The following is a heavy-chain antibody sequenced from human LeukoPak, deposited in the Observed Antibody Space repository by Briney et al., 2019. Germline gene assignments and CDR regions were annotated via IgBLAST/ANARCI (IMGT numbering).Heavy chain of an antibody. CDR1: GFTFSSYW. D-gene: IGHD1-1*01. Sequence: GGSLRLSCAASGFTFSSYWMSWVRQAPGKGLEWVSNIKQDESDKYYVDSLKGRFTISRDNAKNSLYLQMNSLRDEDTAVYYCARDKIEGPTKLDYWGEGILVTVSS. V-gene: IGHV3-7*01. J-gene: IGHJ4*02. CDR3: ARDKIEGPTKLDY. CDR2: IKQDESDK.